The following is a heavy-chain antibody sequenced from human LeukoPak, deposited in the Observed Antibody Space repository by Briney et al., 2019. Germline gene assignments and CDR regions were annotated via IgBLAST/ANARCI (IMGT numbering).Heavy chain of an antibody. CDR2: IYTSGST. D-gene: IGHD3-3*01. CDR1: GDSISSYY. CDR3: ARDPPEVFVVQRYFDL. J-gene: IGHJ2*01. Sequence: KPSETLSLTCTVSGDSISSYYWSWIRQPAGKGLQWIGRIYTSGSTNYNPSLKSRVTMSVDTSKNQFSLKLSSVTATDTAVYYCARDPPEVFVVQRYFDLWGRGTLVTVSS. V-gene: IGHV4-4*07.